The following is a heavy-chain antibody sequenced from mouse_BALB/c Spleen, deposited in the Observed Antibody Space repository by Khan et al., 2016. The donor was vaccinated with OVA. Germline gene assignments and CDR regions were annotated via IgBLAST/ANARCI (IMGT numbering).Heavy chain of an antibody. CDR2: IDPYYGGI. CDR1: GYSFTGYN. Sequence: EVHLQQSGPELEKPGASVKISCKASGYSFTGYNMNWVKQSNGKSLEWIGNIDPYYGGISYNQKFKGKATLTVDKSSSTAYMQLKSLTSEDSAVYYCARSTWYFDVWGAGTTVTVSS. V-gene: IGHV1-39*01. J-gene: IGHJ1*01. CDR3: ARSTWYFDV.